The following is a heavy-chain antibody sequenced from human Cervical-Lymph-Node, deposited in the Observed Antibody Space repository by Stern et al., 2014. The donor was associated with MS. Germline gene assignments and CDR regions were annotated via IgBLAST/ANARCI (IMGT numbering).Heavy chain of an antibody. V-gene: IGHV4-59*01. CDR3: ARGGGYYSFDY. D-gene: IGHD3-22*01. CDR2: IYYSGST. Sequence: QVQLQQSGPGLVKPSETLSLTCTVSGGSISSYYWSWIRQPPGKGLEWIGYIYYSGSTNYNPSLKSRVTISVDTSKNQFSLKLSSVTAADTAVYYCARGGGYYSFDYWGQGTLVTVSS. CDR1: GGSISSYY. J-gene: IGHJ4*02.